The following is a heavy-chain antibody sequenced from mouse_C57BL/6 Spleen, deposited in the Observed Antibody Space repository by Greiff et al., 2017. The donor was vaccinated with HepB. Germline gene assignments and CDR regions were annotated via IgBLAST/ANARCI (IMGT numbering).Heavy chain of an antibody. J-gene: IGHJ3*01. D-gene: IGHD1-1*02. CDR2: ISSGSSTI. V-gene: IGHV5-17*01. CDR1: GFTFSDYG. CDR3: AMGIYGPWFAY. Sequence: EVQRVESGGGLVKPGGSLKLSCAASGFTFSDYGMHWVRQAPEKGLEWVAYISSGSSTIYYADTVKGRFTISRDNAKNTLFLQMTSLRSEDTAMYYWAMGIYGPWFAYWGQGTLVTVSA.